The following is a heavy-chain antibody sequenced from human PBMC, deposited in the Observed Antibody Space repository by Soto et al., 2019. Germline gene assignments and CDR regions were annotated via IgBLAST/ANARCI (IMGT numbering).Heavy chain of an antibody. V-gene: IGHV1-8*01. CDR2: MNPSNGNT. CDR3: ARFVRHQLPTIDY. CDR1: GYTFTNYD. D-gene: IGHD1-26*01. J-gene: IGHJ4*02. Sequence: EASVKVSRKASGYTFTNYDINWVRQATGQGLEWMGWMNPSNGNTGYAQKFQGRVTMTRDTSISAAYMELSSLTSADTAVYYCARFVRHQLPTIDYWGQGALVTVSS.